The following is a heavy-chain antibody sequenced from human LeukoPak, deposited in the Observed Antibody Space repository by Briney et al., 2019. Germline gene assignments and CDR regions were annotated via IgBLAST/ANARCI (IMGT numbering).Heavy chain of an antibody. J-gene: IGHJ5*02. V-gene: IGHV3-30*18. CDR1: GFTFSSYG. CDR3: AKDGRYCSGGSCSNWFDP. CDR2: ISHDGSNK. Sequence: PGRSLRLSCAAPGFTFSSYGMHWVRQAPGKGLEWVAVISHDGSNKYYADSVKGRFTISRDNSKNTLYLQMNSLRAEDTAVYYCAKDGRYCSGGSCSNWFDPWGQGTLVTVSS. D-gene: IGHD2-15*01.